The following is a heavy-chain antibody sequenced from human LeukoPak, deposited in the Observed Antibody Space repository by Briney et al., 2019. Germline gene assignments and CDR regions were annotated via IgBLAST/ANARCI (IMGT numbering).Heavy chain of an antibody. Sequence: SETLSLTXAVYGGSFSGYYWSWIRQPPGKGLEWIGEINHSGSTNYNPSLKSRVTISVDTSKNQFSLKLSSVTAADTAVYYCARYYYDSSGYRDYWGQGTLVTVSS. V-gene: IGHV4-34*01. CDR3: ARYYYDSSGYRDY. J-gene: IGHJ4*02. CDR2: INHSGST. D-gene: IGHD3-22*01. CDR1: GGSFSGYY.